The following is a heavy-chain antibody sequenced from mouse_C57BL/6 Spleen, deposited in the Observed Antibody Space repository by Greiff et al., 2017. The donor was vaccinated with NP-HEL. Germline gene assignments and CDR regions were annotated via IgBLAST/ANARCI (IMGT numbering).Heavy chain of an antibody. CDR3: ARCNSSGYPAWFAY. CDR2: IYPGSGNT. J-gene: IGHJ3*01. V-gene: IGHV1-76*01. CDR1: GYTFTDYY. D-gene: IGHD3-2*02. Sequence: QVQLQQSGAELVRPGASVKLSCKASGYTFTDYYINWVKQRPGQGLEWIARIYPGSGNTYYNEKFKGKATLTAEKSSSTAYMQLSSLTSEDSAVYFCARCNSSGYPAWFAYWGQGTLVTVSA.